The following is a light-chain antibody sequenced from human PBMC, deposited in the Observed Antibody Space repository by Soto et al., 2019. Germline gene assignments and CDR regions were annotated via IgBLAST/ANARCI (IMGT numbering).Light chain of an antibody. CDR3: QQRGTWPPLIT. V-gene: IGKV3-11*01. J-gene: IGKJ5*01. CDR2: DAS. CDR1: QSIGRY. Sequence: EIVLTQSPATLSLSPGERATLSCRASQSIGRYLAWYQHKPGQAPRLLIFDASNRATGIPARFGGSGSGTDFTLTISSLEPEDFALYYCQQRGTWPPLITFGQGTRLEI.